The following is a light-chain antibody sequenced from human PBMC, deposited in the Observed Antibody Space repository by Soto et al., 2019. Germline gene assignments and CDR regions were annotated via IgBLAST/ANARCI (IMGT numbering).Light chain of an antibody. J-gene: IGKJ5*01. CDR3: MQGKHWRNS. V-gene: IGKV2-30*02. CDR1: QSLVHSDGIAY. CDR2: KVS. Sequence: DVVMTQSPLSLPVTLGQPASISCRSSQSLVHSDGIAYFSWFQQRQGRSPRRLSDKVSSRDFGVPARFSGSGSGTDFALKISRVEAEDVGFYYCMQGKHWRNSFGQGIRLGI.